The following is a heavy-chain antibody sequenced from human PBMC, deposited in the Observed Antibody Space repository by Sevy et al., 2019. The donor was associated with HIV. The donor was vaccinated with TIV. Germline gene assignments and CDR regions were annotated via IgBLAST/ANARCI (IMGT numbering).Heavy chain of an antibody. CDR3: ARGGICEGSESHFRCIDY. CDR2: INQDGSKK. CDR1: GFTFSTYW. J-gene: IGHJ4*02. V-gene: IGHV3-7*01. D-gene: IGHD3-10*01. Sequence: GGSLRLSCAASGFTFSTYWMTWVRQAPGKGLEWVANINQDGSKKNYVDSMKGRFTISRDNAKNSLYVQMNSLRAEDTAVYYCARGGICEGSESHFRCIDYWGQGILVTVSS.